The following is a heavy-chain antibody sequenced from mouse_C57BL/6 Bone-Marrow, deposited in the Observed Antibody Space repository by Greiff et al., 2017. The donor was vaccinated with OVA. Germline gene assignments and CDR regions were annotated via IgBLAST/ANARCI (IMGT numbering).Heavy chain of an antibody. J-gene: IGHJ2*01. CDR3: AREDYYGND. CDR2: ISYDGSN. D-gene: IGHD1-1*01. CDR1: GYSITSGYY. V-gene: IGHV3-6*01. Sequence: ESGPGLVKPSQSLSLTCSVTGYSITSGYYWNWIRQFPGNKLEWMGYISYDGSNNYNPSLKNRISITRDTSKNQFFLKLNSVTTEDTAAYYCAREDYYGNDWGQGTTLTVSS.